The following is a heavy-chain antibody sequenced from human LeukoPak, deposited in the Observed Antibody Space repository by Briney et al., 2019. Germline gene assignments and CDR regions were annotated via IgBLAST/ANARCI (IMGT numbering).Heavy chain of an antibody. V-gene: IGHV3-33*01. D-gene: IGHD6-25*01. Sequence: GRSLRLSCAASGFTFSSYGMHWVRQAPGKGLEWVAVIWYDGSNKYYADSVKGRFTISRDNSKYTLYLQMNSLRAEDTAVYYCARDNSAADYFDYWGQGTLVTVSS. CDR3: ARDNSAADYFDY. J-gene: IGHJ4*02. CDR2: IWYDGSNK. CDR1: GFTFSSYG.